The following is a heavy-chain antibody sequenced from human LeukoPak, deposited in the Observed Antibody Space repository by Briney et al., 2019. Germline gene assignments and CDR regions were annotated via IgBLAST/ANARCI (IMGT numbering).Heavy chain of an antibody. J-gene: IGHJ4*02. D-gene: IGHD6-6*01. Sequence: PSETLSLTCAVYGGSFSGYYWSWIRQPPGKGLEWIGEINHSGSTNYNPSLKSRVTISVDTSKNQFSLKLSSVTAADTAVYYCARGSWVRSSTIAARSGGDYWGQGTLVTVSS. CDR1: GGSFSGYY. V-gene: IGHV4-34*01. CDR2: INHSGST. CDR3: ARGSWVRSSTIAARSGGDY.